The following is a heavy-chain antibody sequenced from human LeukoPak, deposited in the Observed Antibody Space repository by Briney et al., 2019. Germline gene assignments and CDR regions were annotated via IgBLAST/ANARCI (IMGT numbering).Heavy chain of an antibody. CDR3: ARDSSSWYGLAYYFDY. CDR2: IYTSGST. J-gene: IGHJ4*02. Sequence: PSETLPLTCTVSGGSISSYYWSWIRQPAGKGLEWIGRIYTSGSTNYNPSLKSRVTMSVDTSKNQFSLKLRSVTAADTAVYYCARDSSSWYGLAYYFDYWGQGTLVTVSS. V-gene: IGHV4-4*07. CDR1: GGSISSYY. D-gene: IGHD6-13*01.